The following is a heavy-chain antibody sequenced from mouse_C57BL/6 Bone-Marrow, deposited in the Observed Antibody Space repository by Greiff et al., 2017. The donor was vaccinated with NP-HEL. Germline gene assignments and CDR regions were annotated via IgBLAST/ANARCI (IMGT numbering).Heavy chain of an antibody. D-gene: IGHD2-3*01. V-gene: IGHV1-15*01. CDR2: IDPETGGT. CDR1: GYTFTDYE. Sequence: VQRVESGAELVRPGASVTLSCKASGYTFTDYEMHWVKQTPVHGLEWIGAIDPETGGTAYNQKFKGKAILTADKSSSTAYMELRSLTSEDSAVYYCTRKGWLLDFDYWGQGTTLTVSS. CDR3: TRKGWLLDFDY. J-gene: IGHJ2*01.